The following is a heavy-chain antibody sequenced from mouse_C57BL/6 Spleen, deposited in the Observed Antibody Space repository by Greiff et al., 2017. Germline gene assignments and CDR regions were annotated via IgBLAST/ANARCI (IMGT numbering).Heavy chain of an antibody. CDR2: INPYNGGT. CDR3: ARDYGSSPMGY. D-gene: IGHD1-1*01. V-gene: IGHV1-19*01. Sequence: EVKLVESGPVLVKPGASVKMSCKASGYTFTDYYMNWLKQSHGKSLEWIGVINPYNGGTSYNQKFKGKATLTVDKSSSTAYMELNSLTSEDSAVYYCARDYGSSPMGYWGQGTSVTVSS. CDR1: GYTFTDYY. J-gene: IGHJ4*01.